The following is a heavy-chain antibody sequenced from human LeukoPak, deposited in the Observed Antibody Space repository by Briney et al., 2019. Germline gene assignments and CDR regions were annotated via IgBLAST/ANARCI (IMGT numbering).Heavy chain of an antibody. CDR3: ARVRWLAYYYYGMDV. J-gene: IGHJ6*02. V-gene: IGHV4-34*01. D-gene: IGHD3-22*01. Sequence: SETLSLTCAVYGGSFSGYYWSCIRQPPGKGLEWIGEINHSGSTNYNPSLKSRVTISVDTSKNQFSLKLSSVTAADTAVYYCARVRWLAYYYYGMDVWGQGTTVTVSS. CDR2: INHSGST. CDR1: GGSFSGYY.